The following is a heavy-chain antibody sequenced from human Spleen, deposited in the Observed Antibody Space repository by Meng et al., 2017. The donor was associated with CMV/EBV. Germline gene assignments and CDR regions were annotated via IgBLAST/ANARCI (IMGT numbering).Heavy chain of an antibody. CDR3: ARGGYYDSSGQNWFDP. Sequence: FTFSIYAMHWVRQAPGKGLEWVAVISYDGSNKYYADSVKGRFTISRDNSKNTLHLQMNTLRAEDTALYYCARGGYYDSSGQNWFDPWGQGTLVTVSS. V-gene: IGHV3-30-3*01. CDR2: ISYDGSNK. J-gene: IGHJ5*02. CDR1: FTFSIYA. D-gene: IGHD3-22*01.